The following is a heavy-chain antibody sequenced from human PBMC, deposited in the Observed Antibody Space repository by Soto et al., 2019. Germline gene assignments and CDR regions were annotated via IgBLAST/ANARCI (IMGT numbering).Heavy chain of an antibody. CDR1: GFSLSTHGMC. CDR2: IDWDDDK. Sequence: SGPALGNPTQTLTLTCTFSGFSLSTHGMCVSWIRRPPGNALEWLTRIDWDDDKYYSTYLKTRLTISKDTSKNQVVITMTNMEPGDTATYYCARGLACGHDPSGYDFWGQGSVVTLSS. CDR3: ARGLACGHDPSGYDF. J-gene: IGHJ4*02. D-gene: IGHD3-22*01. V-gene: IGHV2-70*11.